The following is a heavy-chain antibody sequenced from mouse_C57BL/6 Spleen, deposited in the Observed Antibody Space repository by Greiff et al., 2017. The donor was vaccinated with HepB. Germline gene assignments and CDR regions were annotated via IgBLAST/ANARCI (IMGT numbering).Heavy chain of an antibody. V-gene: IGHV5-4*01. CDR1: GFTFSSYA. J-gene: IGHJ2*01. Sequence: EVKLVESGGGLMKPGGSLKLSCAASGFTFSSYAMSWVRQTPEKRLEWVATISDGGSYTYYPDNVKGRFTISRDNAKNNLYLQMSHLKSEDTAMYYCAREEGYCDYFDYWGQGTTLTVSS. CDR2: ISDGGSYT. CDR3: AREEGYCDYFDY.